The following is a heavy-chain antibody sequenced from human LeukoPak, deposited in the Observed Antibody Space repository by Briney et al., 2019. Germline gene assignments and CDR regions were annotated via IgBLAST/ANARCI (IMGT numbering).Heavy chain of an antibody. CDR1: GYTFTSYD. CDR3: ATSDRGCATSDSGYHRERYNWFDL. V-gene: IGHV1-18*01. CDR2: ISAYNGNT. Sequence: ASVKVSCKASGYTFTSYDINWVRQATGQGLEWMGWISAYNGNTNYAQKFQGRVTITADESTSTAYMELSSLRSEDTAVYYCATSDRGCATSDSGYHRERYNWFDLWGQGTLVTVSS. J-gene: IGHJ5*02. D-gene: IGHD5-12*01.